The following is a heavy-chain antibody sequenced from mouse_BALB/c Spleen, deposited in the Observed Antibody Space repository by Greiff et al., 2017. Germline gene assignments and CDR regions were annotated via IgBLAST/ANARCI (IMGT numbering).Heavy chain of an antibody. Sequence: EVKLVESGGGLVKPGGSLKLSCAASGFTFSSYTMSWVRQTPEKRLEWVATISSGGGNTYYPDSVKGRFTISRDNAKNNLYLQMSSLRSEDTALYDCARALYGYDWYFDVWGAGTTVTVSS. CDR2: ISSGGGNT. V-gene: IGHV5-9*03. CDR3: ARALYGYDWYFDV. D-gene: IGHD2-2*01. J-gene: IGHJ1*01. CDR1: GFTFSSYT.